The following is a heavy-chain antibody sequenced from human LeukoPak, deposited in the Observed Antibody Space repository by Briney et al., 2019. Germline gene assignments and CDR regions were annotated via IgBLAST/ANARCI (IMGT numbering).Heavy chain of an antibody. CDR2: IYSGGST. Sequence: GGSLRLSCAASGFTVSSNYMSWVRQAPGKGLEWVSVIYSGGSTYYADSVKGRFTISRDNSKNTLYLQMNSLRAEDTAVYYCARGPMTSVTTGEYWGQGTLVTVSS. CDR1: GFTVSSNY. V-gene: IGHV3-53*01. CDR3: ARGPMTSVTTGEY. J-gene: IGHJ4*02. D-gene: IGHD4-17*01.